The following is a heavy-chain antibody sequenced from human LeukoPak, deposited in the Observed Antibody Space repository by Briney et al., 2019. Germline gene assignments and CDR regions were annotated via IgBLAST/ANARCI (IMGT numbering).Heavy chain of an antibody. D-gene: IGHD3/OR15-3a*01. J-gene: IGHJ4*02. CDR2: IPPGGRRA. CDR3: ARDADWARDY. Sequence: PGGSLRLSCAASGFTFSSHWMHWVRQAPGKGLEWVADIPPGGRRANYVQSVKGRFTISRDNAKNSMYLQMNSLRAEDTAVYYCARDADWARDYWGEGTLVTVSS. CDR1: GFTFSSHW. V-gene: IGHV3-7*01.